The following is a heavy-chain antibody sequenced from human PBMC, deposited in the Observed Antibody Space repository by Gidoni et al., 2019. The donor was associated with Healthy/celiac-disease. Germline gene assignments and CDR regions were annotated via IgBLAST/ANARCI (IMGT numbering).Heavy chain of an antibody. D-gene: IGHD2-15*01. V-gene: IGHV3-23*01. CDR3: AKDPDRGLGGSLYYFDY. J-gene: IGHJ4*02. CDR2: ISGSGGST. CDR1: GFTFSSYA. Sequence: EVQLLESGGGLVQPGGSLRLSCAASGFTFSSYAMSWVRQAPGKGLEWVSAISGSGGSTYYADSVKGRFTISRDNSKNTLYLQMNSLRAEDTAVYYCAKDPDRGLGGSLYYFDYWGQGTLVTVSS.